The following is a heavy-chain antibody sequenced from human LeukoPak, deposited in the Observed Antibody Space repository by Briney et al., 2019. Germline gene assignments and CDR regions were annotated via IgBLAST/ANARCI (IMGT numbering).Heavy chain of an antibody. Sequence: GGSLRLSCAASGFTFSSYGMHWVRQAPGKGLEWVAFIRYDGSNKYYADSVKGRFTISRDNSKNTLYLQMNSLRAEDTAVYYCAKDYYDSSGYYYLDYWGQGTLVTVS. CDR2: IRYDGSNK. CDR3: AKDYYDSSGYYYLDY. J-gene: IGHJ4*02. D-gene: IGHD3-22*01. CDR1: GFTFSSYG. V-gene: IGHV3-30*02.